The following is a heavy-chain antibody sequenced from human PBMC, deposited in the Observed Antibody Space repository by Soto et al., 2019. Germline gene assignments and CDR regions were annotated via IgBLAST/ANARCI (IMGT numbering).Heavy chain of an antibody. Sequence: QVQLVQSGAEVKKPGSSVKVSCKASGGTFSSYTISWVRQAPGQGLEWMGRIIPILGIANYAQKFQGRLTITADKSTSTAYMELSSLRSEDTAVYYCARGGDLSYGMDVWGQGTTVTVSS. CDR3: ARGGDLSYGMDV. V-gene: IGHV1-69*02. J-gene: IGHJ6*02. CDR1: GGTFSSYT. D-gene: IGHD2-21*02. CDR2: IIPILGIA.